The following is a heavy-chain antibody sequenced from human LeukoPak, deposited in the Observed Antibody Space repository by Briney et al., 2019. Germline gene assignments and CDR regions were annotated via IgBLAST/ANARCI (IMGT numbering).Heavy chain of an antibody. CDR2: INPNSGGT. Sequence: ASVKVSCKASGYTFTGYYMHWVRQAPGQGLEWMGWINPNSGGTNYAQKFQGRVTMTRDTSISTAYMELSRLRSEDTAVYYCARAPSRRRKIAAAGPNFDYWGQGTLVTVSS. J-gene: IGHJ4*02. D-gene: IGHD6-13*01. CDR3: ARAPSRRRKIAAAGPNFDY. V-gene: IGHV1-2*02. CDR1: GYTFTGYY.